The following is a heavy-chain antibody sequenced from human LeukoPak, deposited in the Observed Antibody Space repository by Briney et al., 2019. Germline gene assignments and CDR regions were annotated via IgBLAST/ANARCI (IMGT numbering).Heavy chain of an antibody. Sequence: SVKVSCKASGGTFSSYAISWVRQAPGQGLEWMGRIIPILGIANYAQKFQGRVTITADKSTGTAYMELSSLRSEDTAVYYCARESGYSYSVFDYWGQGTLVTVSS. CDR1: GGTFSSYA. D-gene: IGHD5-18*01. V-gene: IGHV1-69*04. CDR2: IIPILGIA. CDR3: ARESGYSYSVFDY. J-gene: IGHJ4*02.